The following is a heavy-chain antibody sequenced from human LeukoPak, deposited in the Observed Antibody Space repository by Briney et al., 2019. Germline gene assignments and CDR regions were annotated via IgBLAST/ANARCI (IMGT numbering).Heavy chain of an antibody. CDR2: ISSNGGST. CDR1: GFTFSSYA. D-gene: IGHD1-26*01. V-gene: IGHV3-64*02. Sequence: GGSLRLSCAASGFTFSSYAMHWVRQAPGKGLEYVSAISSNGGSTFYADSVKGRFTISRDNSRNTLYLQMGSLRSEDMAVYYCARAFGAENSDYWGQGTLVTVSS. CDR3: ARAFGAENSDY. J-gene: IGHJ4*02.